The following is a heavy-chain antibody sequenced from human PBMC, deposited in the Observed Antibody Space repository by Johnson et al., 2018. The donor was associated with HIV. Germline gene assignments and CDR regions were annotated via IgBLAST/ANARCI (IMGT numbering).Heavy chain of an antibody. J-gene: IGHJ3*02. CDR3: ARDRGYWDAFDI. D-gene: IGHD3-22*01. CDR1: GFTVSSNY. CDR2: INTV. V-gene: IGHV3-66*01. Sequence: VQLVESGGGLVQPGGSLRLSCAASGFTVSSNYMSWVRQAPGKGLEWVSLINTVYYAESLKGQFSIPRDNAKHSLYQQMNSQRAEDPAVYYCARDRGYWDAFDIWGQGTMVTVSS.